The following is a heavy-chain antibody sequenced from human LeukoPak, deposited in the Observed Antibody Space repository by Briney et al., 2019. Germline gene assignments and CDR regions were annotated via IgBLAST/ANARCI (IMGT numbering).Heavy chain of an antibody. CDR1: GGSISSYY. CDR2: IYYSGST. J-gene: IGHJ5*02. CDR3: ARDSGSYYNVGRSDP. Sequence: SETLSLTCTVSGGSISSYYWSWIRQPPGKGLQWIGYIYYSGSTNYNPSLKSRVTISVDTSKNQFSPKLSSVTAADTAVYYCARDSGSYYNVGRSDPWGQGTLVTVSS. D-gene: IGHD3-10*01. V-gene: IGHV4-59*01.